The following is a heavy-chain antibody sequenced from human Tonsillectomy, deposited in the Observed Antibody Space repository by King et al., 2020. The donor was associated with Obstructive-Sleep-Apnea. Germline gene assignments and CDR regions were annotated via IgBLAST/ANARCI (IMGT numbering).Heavy chain of an antibody. CDR2: IIAMFGTA. D-gene: IGHD3-9*01. CDR3: ARNYFDTSYTTGAAWFFDL. J-gene: IGHJ2*01. V-gene: IGHV1-69*01. CDR1: GGTLKNFA. Sequence: QLVQSGAEVKKPGSSVKVSCKTSGGTLKNFAVSWVRQAPGQGLEWMGGIIAMFGTANYAQKFQDRVTITVDGSTTTVYMELRSLRFEDTAVYYCARNYFDTSYTTGAAWFFDLWGRGTLVPVSS.